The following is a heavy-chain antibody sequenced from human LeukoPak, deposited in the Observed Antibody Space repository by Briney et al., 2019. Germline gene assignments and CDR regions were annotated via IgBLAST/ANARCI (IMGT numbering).Heavy chain of an antibody. J-gene: IGHJ4*02. CDR2: ISAYDDKR. V-gene: IGHV1-18*01. CDR3: ARVMVKTRGNYFHDDY. CDR1: GYTFTSYG. D-gene: IGHD2/OR15-2a*01. Sequence: ASVKVSCKASGYTFTSYGISWARQAPGQGLEWMGWISAYDDKRNSVQRFQDRITMTTDTSTSTSYLELRNLRSDDTAVYYCARVMVKTRGNYFHDDYWGQGTLVTVSS.